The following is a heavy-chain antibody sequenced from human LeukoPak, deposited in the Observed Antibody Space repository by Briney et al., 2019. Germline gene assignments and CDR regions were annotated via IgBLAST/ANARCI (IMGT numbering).Heavy chain of an antibody. CDR1: GYSFTVYY. V-gene: IGHV1-2*02. CDR3: AKDRDGYNYYYYAMDV. J-gene: IGHJ6*02. D-gene: IGHD5-24*01. Sequence: GASVKVSCKASGYSFTVYYMHWVRQAPGQGLEWMGWINPHSGGTNYAQKFHGRVTMTRDTSISTAYMELSRLRSDDTAVNYCAKDRDGYNYYYYAMDVWGQGTTVTVSS. CDR2: INPHSGGT.